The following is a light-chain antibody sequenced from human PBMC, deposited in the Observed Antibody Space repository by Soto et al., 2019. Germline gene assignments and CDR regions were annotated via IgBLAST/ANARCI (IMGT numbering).Light chain of an antibody. CDR3: QHYNNWPPWT. Sequence: DIVMTQSPATLSVSPGERATLSCRASQSVSSNLAWYRQKPGQAPRLLIYVASTRATGIPARFSGSGSGTEFTLTINSLQSEDFAVYYCQHYNNWPPWTFGQGTKVEIK. V-gene: IGKV3-15*01. CDR2: VAS. J-gene: IGKJ1*01. CDR1: QSVSSN.